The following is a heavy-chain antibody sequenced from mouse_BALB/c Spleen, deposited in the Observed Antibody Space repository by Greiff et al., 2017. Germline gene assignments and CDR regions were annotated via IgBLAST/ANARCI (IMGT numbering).Heavy chain of an antibody. V-gene: IGHV2-6-2*01. D-gene: IGHD2-3*01. CDR2: IWSDGST. Sequence: VQLQESGPDLVAPSQSLSITCTVSGFSLTSYGVHWVRQPPGKGLEWLVVIWSDGSTTYNSALKSRLSISKDNSKSQVFLKMNSLQTDDTAMYYCAREGIYDGYQVAMDYWGQGTSVTVSS. CDR1: GFSLTSYG. J-gene: IGHJ4*01. CDR3: AREGIYDGYQVAMDY.